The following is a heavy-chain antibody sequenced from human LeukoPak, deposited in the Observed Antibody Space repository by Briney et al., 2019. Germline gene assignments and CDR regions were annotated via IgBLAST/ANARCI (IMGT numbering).Heavy chain of an antibody. J-gene: IGHJ4*02. CDR1: GFTFSKYA. D-gene: IGHD2-2*01. CDR2: ISGSRGNT. V-gene: IGHV3-23*01. CDR3: AVSDCSSASCPFDH. Sequence: GGSLRLSCAASGFTFSKYAMGWVRQAPGKGLEWVSTISGSRGNTYYADLEVGRFTISRDNSKNTLYLQMSSLRAEDTAVYYCAVSDCSSASCPFDHWGQGTLVTVSS.